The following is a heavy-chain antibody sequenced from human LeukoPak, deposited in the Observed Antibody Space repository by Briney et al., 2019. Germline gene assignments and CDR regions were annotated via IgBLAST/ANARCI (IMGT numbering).Heavy chain of an antibody. CDR1: GFTFSTFG. J-gene: IGHJ4*02. CDR3: ARHYDFWSGYFDY. Sequence: GGSLRLSCAASGFAASGFTFSTFGMHWVRQAPGKGLEWVAFIRYDGSNKYYADSVKGRFTIARDDSKNTLYLQMNSLRAEDTAVYYCARHYDFWSGYFDYWGQGTLVTVSS. V-gene: IGHV3-30*02. D-gene: IGHD3-3*01. CDR2: IRYDGSNK.